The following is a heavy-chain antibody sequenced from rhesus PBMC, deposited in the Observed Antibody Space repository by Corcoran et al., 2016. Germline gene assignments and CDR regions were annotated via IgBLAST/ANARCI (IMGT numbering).Heavy chain of an antibody. CDR1: GGSVSVYW. D-gene: IGHD5-30*01. CDR2: IRSGGST. Sequence: QVQLQQWGEGLVKPSETLSLTCAVYGGSVSVYWWGWIRQPPGKGLAGIGRIRSGGSTNYNPALRSRVTIAIDASKNQFTLKLSSVTAADRAVYYCARHRSPGYSGYSFGLDSLGQGVVVTVSS. J-gene: IGHJ6*01. V-gene: IGHV4-160*01. CDR3: ARHRSPGYSGYSFGLDS.